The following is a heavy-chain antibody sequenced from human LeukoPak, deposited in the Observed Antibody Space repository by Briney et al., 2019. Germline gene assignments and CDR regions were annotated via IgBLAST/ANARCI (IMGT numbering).Heavy chain of an antibody. V-gene: IGHV3-23*01. J-gene: IGHJ4*02. CDR1: GFTYSNYA. CDR2: ISRSGGST. D-gene: IGHD6-19*01. CDR3: AKGAREATEQWLAYFDY. Sequence: GGSLTLSCAASGFTYSNYAMSWVHQAPGKQLQWLSSISRSGGSTYYADSVNGRFTSCRDSSNNTMYVEMNSLRAEDTAVYYCAKGAREATEQWLAYFDYWGQGTLVTVSS.